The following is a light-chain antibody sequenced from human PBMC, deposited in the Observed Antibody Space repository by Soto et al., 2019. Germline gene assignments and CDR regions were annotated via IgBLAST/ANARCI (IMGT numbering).Light chain of an antibody. CDR1: SSDVGAYNF. Sequence: QSVLTQPASVSGFPGQSITISCTGTSSDVGAYNFVSWYQQYPGKAPKVIIFEVRKRPSGVSNRFSGSKSGDTASLTISGLQAEDEADYHCSSYRSSTNFVFGTGTKVTVL. J-gene: IGLJ1*01. CDR3: SSYRSSTNFV. V-gene: IGLV2-14*01. CDR2: EVR.